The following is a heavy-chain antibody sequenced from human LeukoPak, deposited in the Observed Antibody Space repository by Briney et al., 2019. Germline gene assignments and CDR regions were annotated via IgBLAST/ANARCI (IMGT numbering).Heavy chain of an antibody. J-gene: IGHJ5*02. V-gene: IGHV3-53*01. CDR3: ARMPEQQLFDP. D-gene: IGHD6-13*01. Sequence: GGSLRLSCAASGFTFSSNYMSWVRQAPGKGLEWVSVIYSGGSTYYADSVKGRFTISRDNSKNTLYLQMNSLRAEDTAVYYCARMPEQQLFDPWGQGTLVTVSS. CDR2: IYSGGST. CDR1: GFTFSSNY.